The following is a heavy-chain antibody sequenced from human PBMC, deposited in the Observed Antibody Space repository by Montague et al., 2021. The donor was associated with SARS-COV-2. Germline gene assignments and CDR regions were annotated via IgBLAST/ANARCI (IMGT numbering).Heavy chain of an antibody. CDR2: VDHRGSS. CDR3: AGGQVTVFGVLIMLPAAGSLDS. J-gene: IGHJ3*02. Sequence: SETLSLTCAVYGGSFSDYYWTWFRHAPGKGLEWIGEVDHRGSSSYNPSLQSRLTISVDRSKNQFSLRLTSVTAADTAVYYCAGGQVTVFGVLIMLPAAGSLDSWGLGTKVTVSS. V-gene: IGHV4-34*01. D-gene: IGHD3-3*01. CDR1: GGSFSDYY.